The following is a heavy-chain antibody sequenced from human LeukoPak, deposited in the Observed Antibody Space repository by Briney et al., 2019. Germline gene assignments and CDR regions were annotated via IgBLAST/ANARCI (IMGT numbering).Heavy chain of an antibody. CDR1: GFTFSSYW. CDR2: IKQDGSEK. J-gene: IGHJ4*02. D-gene: IGHD3-3*01. CDR3: ARDSEGLLRGAYFDY. Sequence: PGGSLRLSCAASGFTFSSYWMSWVRQAPGKGLEWVANIKQDGSEKDYVDSVKGRFTISRDNAKNSLYLQMNSLRAEDTAVYYCARDSEGLLRGAYFDYWGQGTLVTVSS. V-gene: IGHV3-7*01.